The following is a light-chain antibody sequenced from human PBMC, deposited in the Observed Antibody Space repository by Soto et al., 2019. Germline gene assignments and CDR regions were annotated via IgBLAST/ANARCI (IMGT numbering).Light chain of an antibody. V-gene: IGLV2-14*01. Sequence: QSALTQPASVSGSPGQSITISCTGTSSDLGTYNYVSWYQQHPGKAPKLIIYEVSNRPSGVSNRFSGSKSGNTASLTISGLQAEDEADYYCSSYTSSTDYVFGTGTKVTVL. CDR2: EVS. J-gene: IGLJ1*01. CDR3: SSYTSSTDYV. CDR1: SSDLGTYNY.